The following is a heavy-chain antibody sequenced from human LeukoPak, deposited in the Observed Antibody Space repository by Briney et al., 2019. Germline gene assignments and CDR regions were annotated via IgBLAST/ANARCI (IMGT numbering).Heavy chain of an antibody. J-gene: IGHJ6*04. Sequence: PGGSLRLSCAAAGFTFSNYAIHWVRQAPGKGLEWVAVTSYDGSNKFYADSVKGRFTISRDNSRNTLFLQMNSLRAEDTAVYYCAELGITMIGGVWGKGTTVTISS. V-gene: IGHV3-30*04. CDR3: AELGITMIGGV. CDR1: GFTFSNYA. CDR2: TSYDGSNK. D-gene: IGHD3-10*02.